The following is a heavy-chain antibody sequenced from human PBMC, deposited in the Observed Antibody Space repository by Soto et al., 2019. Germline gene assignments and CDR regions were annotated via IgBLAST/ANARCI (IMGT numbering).Heavy chain of an antibody. J-gene: IGHJ4*02. V-gene: IGHV4-30-2*01. Sequence: SETLSLTCAVSGGSISSGGYSWSWIRQPPGKGLEWIGYIYHSGSTYYNPSLKSRVTISVDRSKNQFSLKLSSVTAADTAVYYCARATVHYSSGPIGYWGQGTLVTVSS. CDR2: IYHSGST. D-gene: IGHD3-22*01. CDR3: ARATVHYSSGPIGY. CDR1: GGSISSGGYS.